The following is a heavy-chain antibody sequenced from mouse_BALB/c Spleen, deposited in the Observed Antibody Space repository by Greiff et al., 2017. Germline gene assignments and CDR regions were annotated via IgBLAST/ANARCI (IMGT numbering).Heavy chain of an antibody. CDR2: IYPGDGDT. CDR1: GYTFTSYW. Sequence: QVQLQQSGAELARPGASVKLSCKASGYTFTSYWMQWVKQRPGQGLEWIGAIYPGDGDTRYTQKFKGKATLTADKSSSTAYMQLSSLASEDSAVYYCARDPYYYGSSPFDYWGQGTTLTVSS. V-gene: IGHV1-87*01. CDR3: ARDPYYYGSSPFDY. J-gene: IGHJ2*01. D-gene: IGHD1-1*01.